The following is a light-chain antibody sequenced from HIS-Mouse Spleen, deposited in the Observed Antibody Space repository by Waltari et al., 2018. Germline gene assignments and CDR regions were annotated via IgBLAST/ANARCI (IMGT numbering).Light chain of an antibody. V-gene: IGKV1-9*01. CDR3: QQLNSYPPT. J-gene: IGKJ1*01. CDR2: AAS. CDR1: QGISSY. Sequence: DIQLTQSPSFLSASVGDRVTITCRASQGISSYLAWYQQKPGKAPKLLIYAASTLQSGVPLRFSGSGSGTEFHLTISSLQAEDFATYYCQQLNSYPPTFGQGTKVEIK.